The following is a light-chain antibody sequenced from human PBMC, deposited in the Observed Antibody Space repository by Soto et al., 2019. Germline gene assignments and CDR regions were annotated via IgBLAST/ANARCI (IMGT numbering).Light chain of an antibody. J-gene: IGLJ1*01. CDR1: NSNIGNNY. V-gene: IGLV1-51*01. CDR3: GTWDSSLSAGV. CDR2: DNN. Sequence: QSVLTQPPSASGTPGQTVTISCSGSNSNIGNNYVSWYQQLPGTAPKLLIYDNNKRPSEIPDRFSGSKSGPSATLGITGLQTGDEADYYCGTWDSSLSAGVFGTGTKVTVL.